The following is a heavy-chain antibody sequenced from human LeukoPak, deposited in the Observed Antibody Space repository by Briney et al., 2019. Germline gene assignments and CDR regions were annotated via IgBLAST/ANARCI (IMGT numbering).Heavy chain of an antibody. V-gene: IGHV3-23*01. CDR2: FSASDGSA. Sequence: GGSLRLSCAASGSTLSSYGMTWVRQAPGKGLEWVSAFSASDGSAQYAESVRGRFTISRDNSKNTLYLQMDSLRAEDTAVYYCAKARIAAAGTGAFDVWGQRTTVTVSS. CDR3: AKARIAAAGTGAFDV. D-gene: IGHD6-13*01. CDR1: GSTLSSYG. J-gene: IGHJ3*01.